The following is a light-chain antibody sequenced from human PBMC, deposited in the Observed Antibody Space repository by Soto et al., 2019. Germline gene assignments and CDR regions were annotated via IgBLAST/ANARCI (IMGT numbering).Light chain of an antibody. J-gene: IGLJ1*01. V-gene: IGLV1-44*01. CDR2: SNN. CDR1: SSNIGSKT. Sequence: QSVLTQPPLASGSPGQTITISCSGSSSNIGSKTVNWYQDLPGTAPKLLIYSNNRRPSGVSDRFSGSKSGTSASLAISGLQSEDEADYYCAAWDDSLIYVFGTGTKLTVL. CDR3: AAWDDSLIYV.